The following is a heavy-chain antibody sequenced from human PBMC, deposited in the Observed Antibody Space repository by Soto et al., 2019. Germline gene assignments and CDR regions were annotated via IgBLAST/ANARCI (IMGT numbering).Heavy chain of an antibody. V-gene: IGHV3-30*18. CDR1: GFNFDNYG. Sequence: QVQLVESGGGVVQPGGSLRLSCQASGFNFDNYGMHWVRQAPGKGLEWVAVITYDGSFQYYADSVKGRFTISRDNSKNTLSLQLNPLKPEDTAVYHCAKDRVGGTFYTPLAFWGQGTLVTVSS. J-gene: IGHJ4*02. D-gene: IGHD1-7*01. CDR2: ITYDGSFQ. CDR3: AKDRVGGTFYTPLAF.